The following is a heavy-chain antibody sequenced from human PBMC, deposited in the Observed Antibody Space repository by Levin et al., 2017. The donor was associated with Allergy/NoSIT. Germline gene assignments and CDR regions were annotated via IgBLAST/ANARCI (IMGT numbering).Heavy chain of an antibody. V-gene: IGHV1-69*13. J-gene: IGHJ4*02. D-gene: IGHD5-12*01. CDR1: GGTFSSYA. CDR2: IIPIFGTA. CDR3: VSSGYDNLKLFDY. Sequence: SVKVSCKASGGTFSSYAISWVRQAPGQGLEWMGGIIPIFGTANYAQKFQGRVTITADESTSTAYMELSSLRSEDTAVYYCVSSGYDNLKLFDYWGQGTLVTVSS.